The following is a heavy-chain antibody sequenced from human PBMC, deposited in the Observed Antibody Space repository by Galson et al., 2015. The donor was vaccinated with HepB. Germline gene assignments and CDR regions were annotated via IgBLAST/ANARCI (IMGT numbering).Heavy chain of an antibody. V-gene: IGHV1-18*01. Sequence: SVKVSCKASGYTFNKYGISWVRQAPGQGLEWMGWNSTKRGNTKHAQNFQGRVTMTTETSTNTAYMELRSLRSADTAVYYCARDVDWALDYWGQGTLVTVSS. J-gene: IGHJ4*02. D-gene: IGHD3-9*01. CDR3: ARDVDWALDY. CDR2: NSTKRGNT. CDR1: GYTFNKYG.